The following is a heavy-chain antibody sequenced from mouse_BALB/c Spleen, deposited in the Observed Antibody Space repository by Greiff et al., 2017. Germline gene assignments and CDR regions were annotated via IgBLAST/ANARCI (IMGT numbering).Heavy chain of an antibody. D-gene: IGHD1-1*02. CDR1: CYPFSSHW. CDR2: ILSGSGST. V-gene: IGHV1-9*01. Sequence: QVQPQQSGAELIKPGASVKISRKATCYPFSSHWIEWVKQRPGHGLEWIGEILSGSGSTNYNEKFKGKATVTADTSSNTAYMQLSSLTSEDSAVYYCARSGCYGAMDYWGQGTSVTVSA. CDR3: ARSGCYGAMDY. J-gene: IGHJ4*01.